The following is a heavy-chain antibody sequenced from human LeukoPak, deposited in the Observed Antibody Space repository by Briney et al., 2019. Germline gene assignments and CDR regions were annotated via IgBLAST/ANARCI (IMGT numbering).Heavy chain of an antibody. D-gene: IGHD2-15*01. V-gene: IGHV1-18*01. J-gene: IGHJ4*02. CDR3: ARDRYCSGGSCYSSVFVY. CDR2: ISSYNGNT. Sequence: ASVKVSCKASGYTFSNYGINWVRQAPGQGLEWMGWISSYNGNTNYAQKFQGRVTLTTDTSTSTAYMELRSLRSDDTAVYYWARDRYCSGGSCYSSVFVYWGQGTLVTVSS. CDR1: GYTFSNYG.